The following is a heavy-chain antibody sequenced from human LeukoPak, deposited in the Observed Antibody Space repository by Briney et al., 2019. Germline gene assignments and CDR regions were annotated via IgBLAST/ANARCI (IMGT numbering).Heavy chain of an antibody. V-gene: IGHV3-23*01. CDR2: ISGSGGST. J-gene: IGHJ3*02. CDR3: ASPLWIVGATSAFDI. Sequence: GGSLSLSCAASGFTFSSYAMSWVRQAPGKGLEWVSAISGSGGSTYYADSVKGRFTISRDNSKNTLYLQMNSLRAEDTAVYYCASPLWIVGATSAFDIWGQGTMVTVSS. CDR1: GFTFSSYA. D-gene: IGHD1-26*01.